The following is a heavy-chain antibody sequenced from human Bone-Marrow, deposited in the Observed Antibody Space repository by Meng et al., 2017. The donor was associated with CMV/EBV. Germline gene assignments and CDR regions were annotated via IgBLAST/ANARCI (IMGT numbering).Heavy chain of an antibody. CDR1: GGSISSSSYY. J-gene: IGHJ6*02. Sequence: GSLRLSCTVSGGSISSSSYYWGWIRQPPGKGLEWIGSIYYSGSTNYNPSLKSRVTISVDTSKNQFSLKLSSVTAADTAVYYCARVARYDFWSGSLYGMDVWGQGTTVTVSS. CDR3: ARVARYDFWSGSLYGMDV. CDR2: IYYSGST. V-gene: IGHV4-39*07. D-gene: IGHD3-3*01.